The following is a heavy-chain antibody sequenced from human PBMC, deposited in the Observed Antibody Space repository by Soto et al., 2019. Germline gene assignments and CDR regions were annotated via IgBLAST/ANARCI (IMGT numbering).Heavy chain of an antibody. J-gene: IGHJ4*02. CDR1: GFTLRTYW. CDR2: IKGDGSEK. V-gene: IGHV3-7*01. Sequence: VQLVESGGGLVQPGGSLRLSCTASGFTLRTYWMNWVRQAPGKGLEWVASIKGDGSEKYYVDPVKGRFSISRDNARNSLYLQMNSLRAEDTAVYYCATSLIRGQGALVTVSS. CDR3: ATSLI. D-gene: IGHD6-6*01.